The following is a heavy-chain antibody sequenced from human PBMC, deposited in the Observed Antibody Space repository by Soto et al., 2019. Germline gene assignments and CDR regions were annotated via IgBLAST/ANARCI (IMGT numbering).Heavy chain of an antibody. Sequence: QVQLVESGGGVVQPGRSLRLSCAASGFTFSSYGMHWVRQAPGKGLEWVAVIWYDGSNKYYADSVKGRFTISRDNSKNTLYLKMNSLRAEDTAVYYCARDQVLLWFGRDYGMDVWGQGTTVTVSS. D-gene: IGHD3-10*01. V-gene: IGHV3-33*01. CDR2: IWYDGSNK. CDR3: ARDQVLLWFGRDYGMDV. J-gene: IGHJ6*02. CDR1: GFTFSSYG.